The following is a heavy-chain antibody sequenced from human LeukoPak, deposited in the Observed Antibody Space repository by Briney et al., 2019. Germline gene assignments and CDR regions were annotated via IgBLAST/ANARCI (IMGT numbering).Heavy chain of an antibody. CDR3: ARGYSSGWWENYYYYGMDV. CDR2: IYYSGST. Sequence: SETLSLTCTVSGGSVSSSGYYWGWIRQPPGKGLEWIGYIYYSGSTNYNPSLKSRVTISVDTSKNQFSLKLSSVTAADTAVYYCARGYSSGWWENYYYYGMDVWGQGTTVTVSS. CDR1: GGSVSSSGYY. J-gene: IGHJ6*02. V-gene: IGHV4-61*08. D-gene: IGHD6-19*01.